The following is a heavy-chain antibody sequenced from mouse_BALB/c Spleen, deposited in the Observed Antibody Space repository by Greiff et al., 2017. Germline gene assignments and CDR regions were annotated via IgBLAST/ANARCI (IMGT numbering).Heavy chain of an antibody. CDR1: GFTFSSFG. J-gene: IGHJ2*01. V-gene: IGHV5-17*02. Sequence: EVKLMESGGGLVQPGGSRSLSCAASGFTFSSFGMHWVRQAPEKGLEWVAYISSGSSTIYYADTVKGRFTISRDNPKNTLFLQMTSLRSEDTAMYYCARARYGVDYWGQGTTLTVSA. CDR3: ARARYGVDY. CDR2: ISSGSSTI. D-gene: IGHD2-14*01.